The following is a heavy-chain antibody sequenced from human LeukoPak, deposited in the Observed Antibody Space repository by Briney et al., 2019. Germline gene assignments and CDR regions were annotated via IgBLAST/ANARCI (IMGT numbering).Heavy chain of an antibody. V-gene: IGHV4-39*07. Sequence: SETLSLTCTVSGGSISSSSYYWGWVRQPRGKGLEWIGSIYYSGSTYYNPSLKSRVAISVDTSKNQFSLKLSSVTAADTAVYYCARSISNYPNSNWFDPWGQGTLVTVSS. D-gene: IGHD4-11*01. CDR2: IYYSGST. CDR3: ARSISNYPNSNWFDP. J-gene: IGHJ5*02. CDR1: GGSISSSSYY.